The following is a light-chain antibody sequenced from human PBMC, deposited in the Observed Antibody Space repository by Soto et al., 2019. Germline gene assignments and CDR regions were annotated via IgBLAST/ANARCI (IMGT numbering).Light chain of an antibody. Sequence: EIVLTQSPGTLSLSPGERATLSCRASQSVTSSYLAWYQQTPGQAPRLLIYGASSRATGIPDRFSGSGSGTDFTLTISRLEPEDFAVYYCQQYSSSPYTFGQGTKLEIK. V-gene: IGKV3-20*01. J-gene: IGKJ2*01. CDR2: GAS. CDR3: QQYSSSPYT. CDR1: QSVTSSY.